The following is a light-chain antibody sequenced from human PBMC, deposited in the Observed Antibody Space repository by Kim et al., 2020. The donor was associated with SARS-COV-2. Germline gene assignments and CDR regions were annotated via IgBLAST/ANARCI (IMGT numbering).Light chain of an antibody. Sequence: SVSPGQTASSTCSGDKLGDKYASWYQQRPGQSPVLVISQNNRRPSGIPERFSGSNSGNTATLTISGTQAMDEADYYCHAWDRNTAIFGGGTQLTVL. CDR3: HAWDRNTAI. CDR2: QNN. V-gene: IGLV3-1*01. J-gene: IGLJ2*01. CDR1: KLGDKY.